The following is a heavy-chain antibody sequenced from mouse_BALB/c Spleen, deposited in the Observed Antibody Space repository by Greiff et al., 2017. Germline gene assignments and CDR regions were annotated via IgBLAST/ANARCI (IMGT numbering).Heavy chain of an antibody. CDR1: GYTFTSYY. Sequence: VQLQQPGAELVKPGASVKLSCKASGYTFTSYYMYWVKQRPGQGLEWIGGINPSNGGTNFNEKFKSKATLTVDKSSSTAYMQLSSLTSEDSAVYYCTRSGTVSYYAMDYWGQGTSVTVSS. V-gene: IGHV1S81*02. CDR2: INPSNGGT. CDR3: TRSGTVSYYAMDY. J-gene: IGHJ4*01. D-gene: IGHD1-1*01.